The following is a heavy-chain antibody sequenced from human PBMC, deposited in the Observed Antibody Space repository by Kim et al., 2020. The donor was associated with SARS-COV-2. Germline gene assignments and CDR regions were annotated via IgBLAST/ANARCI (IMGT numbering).Heavy chain of an antibody. CDR3: ARDLVGATNYYYYYYGMDV. V-gene: IGHV3-30*04. CDR1: GFTFSSYA. D-gene: IGHD1-26*01. CDR2: ISYDGSNK. Sequence: GGSLRLSCAASGFTFSSYAMHWVRQAPGKGLEWVAVISYDGSNKYYADSVKGRFTISRDNSKNTLYLQMNSRRAEDTAVYYCARDLVGATNYYYYYYGMDVWGQGTTVTVSS. J-gene: IGHJ6*02.